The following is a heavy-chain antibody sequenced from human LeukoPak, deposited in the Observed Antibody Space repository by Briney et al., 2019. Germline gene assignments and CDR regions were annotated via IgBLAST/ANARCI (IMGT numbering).Heavy chain of an antibody. J-gene: IGHJ4*02. CDR3: ARDLDSYGWFDY. Sequence: QPGGSLRLSCAASGFNFGTYWMNWVRQAPGKGLEWVANVKQDGSEKNYVDSVKGRFTISRDNAKNSLYLQMNSLRVEDTAVYYCARDLDSYGWFDYWGQGTLVTVSS. CDR1: GFNFGTYW. D-gene: IGHD5-18*01. CDR2: VKQDGSEK. V-gene: IGHV3-7*01.